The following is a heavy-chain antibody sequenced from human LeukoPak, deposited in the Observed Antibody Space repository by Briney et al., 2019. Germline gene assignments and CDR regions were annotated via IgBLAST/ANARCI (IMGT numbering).Heavy chain of an antibody. D-gene: IGHD6-13*01. CDR2: ITSSSNLI. CDR3: AKLDRGDYSSTPVPYYNYYMNV. CDR1: GFTFSYYS. J-gene: IGHJ6*03. Sequence: GGSLRLSCAASGFTFSYYSMTWFRQAPGRGLEWVSCITSSSNLIFYSDSVRGRFTISRDNAKNLLYLHMNSLRVEDTAVYYCAKLDRGDYSSTPVPYYNYYMNVWGKGTTVTVSS. V-gene: IGHV3-21*06.